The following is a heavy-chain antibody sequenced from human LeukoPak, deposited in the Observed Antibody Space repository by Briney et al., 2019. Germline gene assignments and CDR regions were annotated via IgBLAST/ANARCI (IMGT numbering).Heavy chain of an antibody. CDR3: ARSSGTGTFSY. CDR1: GDSISRSTYY. V-gene: IGHV4-39*02. Sequence: ASETLSLTCTVSGDSISRSTYYWAWIRQPPGKGLEWIGSVYYGRSPYFNPSLESRATISVDTSKNHFSLKMSSVTAADTAVYYCARSSGTGTFSYWGQGTLVTVSS. D-gene: IGHD6-25*01. J-gene: IGHJ4*02. CDR2: VYYGRSP.